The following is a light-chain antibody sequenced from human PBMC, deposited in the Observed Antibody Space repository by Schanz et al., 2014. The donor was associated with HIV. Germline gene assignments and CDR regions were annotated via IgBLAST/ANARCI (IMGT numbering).Light chain of an antibody. V-gene: IGLV1-40*01. CDR1: SSNIGPNYD. CDR2: DNT. J-gene: IGLJ3*02. Sequence: QSVLAQPPSVSGAPGQRVTISCTGSSSNIGPNYDVHWYQLLPGSAPKLLFFDNTNRPSGVPARFSGSKSGSSASLAISGLQAEDEADYFCQSFDSSLSGVVFGGGTKVTVL. CDR3: QSFDSSLSGVV.